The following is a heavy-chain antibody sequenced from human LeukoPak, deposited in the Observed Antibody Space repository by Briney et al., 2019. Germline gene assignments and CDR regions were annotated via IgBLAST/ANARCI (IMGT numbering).Heavy chain of an antibody. J-gene: IGHJ4*02. CDR2: INPNSGGT. CDR1: GYTFTGYY. CDR3: ARPLWFGESTPHFDY. Sequence: ASVKVSCEASGYTFTGYYMHWVRQAPGQGLEWMGWINPNSGGTNYAQKFQGRVTMTRDTSISTAYMELSRLRSDDTAVYYCARPLWFGESTPHFDYWGQGTLVTVSS. V-gene: IGHV1-2*02. D-gene: IGHD3-10*01.